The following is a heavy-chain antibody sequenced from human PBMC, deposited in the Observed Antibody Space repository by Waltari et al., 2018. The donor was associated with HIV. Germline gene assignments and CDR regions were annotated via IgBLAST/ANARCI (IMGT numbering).Heavy chain of an antibody. Sequence: QGQLQQSGPGLVKPSQTLSLTCVISGDSVSSNSAAWNWIRQSPSRGLEWLGKTYYRSRWYNEYAVSVKSRIPINQDTSKNHFSLQLKSVTPEDTAVYYCVRGGQWLNWFGPWGPGTLVTVSS. CDR3: VRGGQWLNWFGP. J-gene: IGHJ5*02. CDR2: TYYRSRWYN. CDR1: GDSVSSNSAA. D-gene: IGHD6-19*01. V-gene: IGHV6-1*01.